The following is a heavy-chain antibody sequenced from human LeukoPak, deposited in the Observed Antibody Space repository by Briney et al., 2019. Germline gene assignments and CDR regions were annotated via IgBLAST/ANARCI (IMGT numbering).Heavy chain of an antibody. CDR2: IYYSGST. D-gene: IGHD5-18*01. CDR3: ARVYSYGRGFDY. CDR1: GGSSSSNSYY. J-gene: IGHJ4*02. V-gene: IGHV4-39*07. Sequence: SETLSLTCTVSGGSSSSNSYYWGWIRQPPGKGLERIGSIYYSGSTYYNPSLKSRVTISVDTSKNQFSLTLSSVTAADTAVYYCARVYSYGRGFDYWGQGTLVTVSS.